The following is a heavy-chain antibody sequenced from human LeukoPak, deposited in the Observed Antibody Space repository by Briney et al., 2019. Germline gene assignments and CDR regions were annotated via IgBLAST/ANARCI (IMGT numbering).Heavy chain of an antibody. CDR3: SRIISGIYYGDAFDV. D-gene: IGHD1-26*01. CDR2: IKEDGSQK. J-gene: IGHJ3*01. V-gene: IGHV3-7*01. CDR1: GLTFRSYW. Sequence: GGSLRLSCAASGLTFRSYWMTWVRPAPGKGLEWVANIKEDGSQKYSVDSVQGRFTISRDNAKNSLYLHMDSLRAEDRAVYYCSRIISGIYYGDAFDVWGQGTIVTVSS.